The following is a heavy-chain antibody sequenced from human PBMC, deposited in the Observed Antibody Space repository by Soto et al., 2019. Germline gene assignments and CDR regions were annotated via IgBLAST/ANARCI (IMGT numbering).Heavy chain of an antibody. Sequence: SRRLSCAAAGFTFSDYYSRWSRQAPGKGLEWVSYISSSGSTIYYADSVKGGFTISRDKAKNSLYLQMNSLRAEDTAVYYCASVEIATIGDAFGIWGQGTMVTVSS. CDR2: ISSSGSTI. J-gene: IGHJ3*02. CDR1: GFTFSDYY. CDR3: ASVEIATIGDAFGI. D-gene: IGHD1-1*01. V-gene: IGHV3-11*01.